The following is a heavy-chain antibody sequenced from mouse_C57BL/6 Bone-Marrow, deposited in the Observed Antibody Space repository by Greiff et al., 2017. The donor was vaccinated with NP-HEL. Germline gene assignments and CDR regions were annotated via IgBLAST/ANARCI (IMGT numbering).Heavy chain of an antibody. CDR2: IHPNSGST. J-gene: IGHJ2*01. D-gene: IGHD1-1*01. CDR3: ARSTTVVVPDY. CDR1: GYTFTSYW. V-gene: IGHV1-64*01. Sequence: QVQLQQSGAELVKPGASVKLSCKASGYTFTSYWMHWVKQRPGQGLEWIGMIHPNSGSTNYNEKFKSKATLTVDKSSSTAYMQLSSLTSEDSAVYYCARSTTVVVPDYWGQGTTLTVSS.